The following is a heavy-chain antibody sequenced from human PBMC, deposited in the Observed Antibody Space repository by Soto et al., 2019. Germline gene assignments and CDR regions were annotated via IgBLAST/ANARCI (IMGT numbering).Heavy chain of an antibody. Sequence: LILSCAASGFTFDRYGMHWVRQAPGKGLEWVAVIWSDGSTEYYADSVKGRFTISRDNSKNTMYLQMNSLRGEDTGVYYCARGRIPSAIFDWFDPWGQGTLVTVSS. CDR1: GFTFDRYG. J-gene: IGHJ5*02. V-gene: IGHV3-33*01. CDR2: IWSDGSTE. D-gene: IGHD2-2*01. CDR3: ARGRIPSAIFDWFDP.